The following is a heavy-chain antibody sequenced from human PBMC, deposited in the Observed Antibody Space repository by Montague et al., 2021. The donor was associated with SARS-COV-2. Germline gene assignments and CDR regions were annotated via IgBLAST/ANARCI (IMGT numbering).Heavy chain of an antibody. CDR3: ARDFRNIVATYAMDV. D-gene: IGHD5-12*01. CDR2: GSNK. V-gene: IGHV3-30-3*01. J-gene: IGHJ6*02. Sequence: GSNKYYXDSVKGRFTISRDNSTNTLYLQMNSLRAEDTAVYYCARDFRNIVATYAMDVWGQGTTVTVSS.